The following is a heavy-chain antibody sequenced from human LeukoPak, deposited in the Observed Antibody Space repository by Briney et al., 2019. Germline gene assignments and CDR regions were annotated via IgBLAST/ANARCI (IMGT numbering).Heavy chain of an antibody. CDR3: ARGHYYGSGTQDY. Sequence: SVKVSCKASGGTFSSYAISWARQAPGQGLEWMGGIIPIFGTANYAQKFQGRVTITADESTSTAYMELSRLRSEDTAVYYCARGHYYGSGTQDYWGQGTLVTVSS. CDR1: GGTFSSYA. CDR2: IIPIFGTA. D-gene: IGHD3-10*01. V-gene: IGHV1-69*13. J-gene: IGHJ4*02.